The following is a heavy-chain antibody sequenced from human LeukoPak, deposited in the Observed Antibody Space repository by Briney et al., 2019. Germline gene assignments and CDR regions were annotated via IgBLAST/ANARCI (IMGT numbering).Heavy chain of an antibody. CDR1: GGSISSYY. CDR3: AREGDVVVPAAPDV. D-gene: IGHD2-2*01. CDR2: IYYSGST. J-gene: IGHJ6*04. Sequence: SETLSLTCSVSGGSISSYYWSWIRQPPGKGLEWIGYIYYSGSTNYNPSLKSRVTISVDTSKNQFSLKLSSVTAADTAVYYCAREGDVVVPAAPDVWGKGTTVTVSS. V-gene: IGHV4-59*01.